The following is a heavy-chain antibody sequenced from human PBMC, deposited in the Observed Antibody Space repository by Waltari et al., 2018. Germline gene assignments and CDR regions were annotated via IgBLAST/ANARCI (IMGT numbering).Heavy chain of an antibody. D-gene: IGHD2-2*01. CDR1: GFSLRSYW. J-gene: IGHJ4*02. Sequence: EVQLMESGGGLVQPGGSLRLSCHASGFSLRSYWMTWVRQAPGKGLEWVANIKYDGSATYHVDSVNGRFTISRDNAKNSLYLQMNDVSAEDTAIYYCARGSTGYVRVWDCWGQGTVVTVSS. V-gene: IGHV3-7*03. CDR3: ARGSTGYVRVWDC. CDR2: IKYDGSAT.